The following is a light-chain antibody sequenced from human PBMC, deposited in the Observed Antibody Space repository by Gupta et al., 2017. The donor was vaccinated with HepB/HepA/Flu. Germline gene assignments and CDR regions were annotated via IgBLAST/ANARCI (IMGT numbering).Light chain of an antibody. CDR2: EVS. Sequence: QSALTQPPSASGSPGQSVTISCTGTSSDVGGYNYVSWYQQHPAKAPKLMIYEVSKRPAGVTDRFSGSKSGNTASLTVSGRQAEEEDDYYCSSYAGSNNLVFGGGTKLTVL. J-gene: IGLJ3*02. CDR1: SSDVGGYNY. CDR3: SSYAGSNNLV. V-gene: IGLV2-8*01.